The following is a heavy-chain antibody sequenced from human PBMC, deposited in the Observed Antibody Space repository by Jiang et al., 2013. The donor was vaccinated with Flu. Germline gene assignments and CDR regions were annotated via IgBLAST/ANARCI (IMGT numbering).Heavy chain of an antibody. J-gene: IGHJ4*02. Sequence: GSGLVKPSGTLSLTCAVSGASISTDNWXNWVRQSPGKGLEWIGEIYHTGGTNYNLSLKSRVTISLDKSKNQFSLKLRSVTAADTAVYYCATQGYSHGWFFDFWGQGTLVTVSS. CDR1: GASISTDNW. CDR2: IYHTGGT. V-gene: IGHV4-4*02. CDR3: ATQGYSHGWFFDF. D-gene: IGHD5-12*01.